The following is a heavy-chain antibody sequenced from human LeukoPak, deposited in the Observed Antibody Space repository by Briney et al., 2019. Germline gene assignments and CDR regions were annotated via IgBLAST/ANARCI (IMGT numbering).Heavy chain of an antibody. Sequence: GRSLRLSCAASGFTFDDYAMHWVRQAPGKGLEWVSGISWNSGSIGYADSVKGRFTISGDNAKNSLYLQMNSLRAEDMALYYCAKSLSYSHAFDIWGQGTMVTVSS. CDR1: GFTFDDYA. J-gene: IGHJ3*02. D-gene: IGHD1-26*01. CDR2: ISWNSGSI. CDR3: AKSLSYSHAFDI. V-gene: IGHV3-9*03.